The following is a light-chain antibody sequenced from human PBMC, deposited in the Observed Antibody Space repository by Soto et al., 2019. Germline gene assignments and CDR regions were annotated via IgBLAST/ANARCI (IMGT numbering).Light chain of an antibody. CDR2: DVV. V-gene: IGLV2-11*01. J-gene: IGLJ3*02. CDR1: SSDVGGYNY. CDR3: CSYAGSYTLV. Sequence: QSALTQPRSVSGSPGQSVTISCTGTSSDVGGYNYVSWYQQHPGKAPKLMIYDVVKRPSGVPDRFSGSKSGNTASLTISGLQAEXEXXYYCCSYAGSYTLVFGGGTKLTVL.